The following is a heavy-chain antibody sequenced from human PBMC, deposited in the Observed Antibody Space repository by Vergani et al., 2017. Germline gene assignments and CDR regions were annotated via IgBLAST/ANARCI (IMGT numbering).Heavy chain of an antibody. V-gene: IGHV3-9*01. J-gene: IGHJ4*02. CDR3: AKDISPYGGNSAPFDY. CDR1: GFTFDDYA. D-gene: IGHD4-23*01. Sequence: EVQLVESGGGLVQPGRSLRLSCAASGFTFDDYAMHWVRQAPGKGLEWVSGISWNSGSIGYADSVKGRFTISRDNAKNSLYLQMNSRRAEDTALYYCAKDISPYGGNSAPFDYWGQGTLVTVSS. CDR2: ISWNSGSI.